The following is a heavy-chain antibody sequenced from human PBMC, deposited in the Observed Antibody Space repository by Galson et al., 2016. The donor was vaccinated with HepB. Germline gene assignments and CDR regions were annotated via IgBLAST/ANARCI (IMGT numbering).Heavy chain of an antibody. V-gene: IGHV5-51*01. CDR2: IFPDDSDT. Sequence: QSGAEVKKPGESLKISCKGYGYSFTSYWIAWVRQVPGKGLEWMGIIFPDDSDTTYSPSFQGQVSISADKSISSAFLQFNNLKASDTAMYYCVRLATRGYDLWGQGTLVTVSP. CDR3: VRLATRGYDL. CDR1: GYSFTSYW. J-gene: IGHJ5*02. D-gene: IGHD1-26*01.